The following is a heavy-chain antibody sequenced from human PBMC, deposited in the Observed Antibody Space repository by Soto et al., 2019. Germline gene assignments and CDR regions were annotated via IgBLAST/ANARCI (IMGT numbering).Heavy chain of an antibody. CDR3: ASRTRGYSYGYADY. CDR1: GGTFSSYA. D-gene: IGHD5-18*01. CDR2: IIPIFGTA. J-gene: IGHJ4*02. Sequence: QVQLVQSGAEVKKPGSSVKVSCKASGGTFSSYAISWVRQAPGQGLEWMGGIIPIFGTANYAQKFQGRFTITAAESTSTAYMELSRLRSEDTAVYYCASRTRGYSYGYADYWGQGTLVTVSS. V-gene: IGHV1-69*01.